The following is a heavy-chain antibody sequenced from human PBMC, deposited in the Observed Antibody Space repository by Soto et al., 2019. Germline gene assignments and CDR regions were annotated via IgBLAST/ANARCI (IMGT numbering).Heavy chain of an antibody. Sequence: GESLKISCKGSGYSFINYWINWVRQMPDKGLEWMGRIDPRDSYTNYSPSFQGHVTISIDKSINTAYLQWSSLKASDTATYYCTKGAERNVQRFLEGVYGHWGQGTPVTVSS. J-gene: IGHJ4*02. CDR1: GYSFINYW. CDR3: TKGAERNVQRFLEGVYGH. V-gene: IGHV5-10-1*01. D-gene: IGHD1-1*01. CDR2: IDPRDSYT.